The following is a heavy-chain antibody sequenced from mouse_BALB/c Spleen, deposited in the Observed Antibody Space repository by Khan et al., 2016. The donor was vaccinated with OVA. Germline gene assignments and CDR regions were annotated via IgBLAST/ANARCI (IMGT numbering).Heavy chain of an antibody. D-gene: IGHD2-14*01. J-gene: IGHJ4*01. Sequence: VELVESGPGLVAPSQSLSITCTVSGFSLSRYNIHWVRQPPGKGLEWLGMIWSGGGTDYNSTIKSRLSISKDNSKSQVFLKMNSLQSDDTAMYYCARAYYRYDGYYAMDYWGQGTSVTVSS. V-gene: IGHV2-6-4*01. CDR2: IWSGGGT. CDR3: ARAYYRYDGYYAMDY. CDR1: GFSLSRYN.